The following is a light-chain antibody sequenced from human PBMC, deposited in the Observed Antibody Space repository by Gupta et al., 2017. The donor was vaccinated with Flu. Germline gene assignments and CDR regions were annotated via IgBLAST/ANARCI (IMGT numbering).Light chain of an antibody. CDR3: CSYAGTVTWV. CDR2: DVT. J-gene: IGLJ3*02. Sequence: SALTQPRSVSGSPGQSVTISCTGTSSDVGHYNFVSLYQRHPHRAPNLIISDVTNRPAGVAGRFSGSKAGNTASLTISEWQPDDEAEYFCCSYAGTVTWVFGGGTKLTV. CDR1: SSDVGHYNF. V-gene: IGLV2-11*01.